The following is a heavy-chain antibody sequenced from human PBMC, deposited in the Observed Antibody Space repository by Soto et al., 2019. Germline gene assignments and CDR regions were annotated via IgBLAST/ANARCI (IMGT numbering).Heavy chain of an antibody. CDR1: GYTFTSYG. Sequence: ASVKVSCKASGYTFTSYGIGWVRQAPGQGLEWMGWISAYNGNTNYAQKLQGRVTMTTDTSTSTAYMELRSLRSDDTAVYYCARACRRVVPAAMVPHYYYYYMDVWGKGTTVTVSS. J-gene: IGHJ6*03. V-gene: IGHV1-18*01. CDR2: ISAYNGNT. D-gene: IGHD2-2*01. CDR3: ARACRRVVPAAMVPHYYYYYMDV.